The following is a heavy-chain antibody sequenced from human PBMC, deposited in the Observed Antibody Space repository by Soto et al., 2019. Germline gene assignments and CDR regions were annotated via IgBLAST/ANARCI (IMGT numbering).Heavy chain of an antibody. J-gene: IGHJ6*02. D-gene: IGHD2-8*01. Sequence: QVQLVESGGGVVQPGRSLRLSCAASGFTFSSYGMHWVRQAPGKGLEWVAVIWYDGSNKYYADSVKGRFTISRDNSKNTLYLQMISLRAEDTAVYYCARGGYCTNGVCLPGNYYYYGMDVWGQGTTVTVSS. CDR2: IWYDGSNK. V-gene: IGHV3-33*01. CDR1: GFTFSSYG. CDR3: ARGGYCTNGVCLPGNYYYYGMDV.